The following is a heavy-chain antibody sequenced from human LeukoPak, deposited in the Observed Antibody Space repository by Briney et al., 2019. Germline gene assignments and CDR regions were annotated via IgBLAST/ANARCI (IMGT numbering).Heavy chain of an antibody. CDR1: GFTFSSYG. Sequence: PGGSLRLSCAASGFTFSSYGMHWVRQAPGKGLEWVAFIRYDGSNKYYADSVKGRFTISRDNSKNTLYLQMNSLRAEDTAVYYCARDYYYDSSGYYIFDYWGQGTLVTVSS. CDR3: ARDYYYDSSGYYIFDY. V-gene: IGHV3-30*02. D-gene: IGHD3-22*01. CDR2: IRYDGSNK. J-gene: IGHJ4*02.